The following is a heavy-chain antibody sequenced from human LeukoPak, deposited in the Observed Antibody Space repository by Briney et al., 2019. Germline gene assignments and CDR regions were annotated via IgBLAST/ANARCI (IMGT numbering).Heavy chain of an antibody. V-gene: IGHV1-18*01. CDR1: GYTFTSYG. D-gene: IGHD6-13*01. CDR2: ISAYNGNT. Sequence: GASVKVSCEASGYTFTSYGISWVRQAPGQGLEWMGWISAYNGNTNYAQKLQGRVTMTTDTSTSTAYMELRSLRSDDTAVYYCAREGYSSSWYTPPFDYWGQGTLVTVSS. J-gene: IGHJ4*02. CDR3: AREGYSSSWYTPPFDY.